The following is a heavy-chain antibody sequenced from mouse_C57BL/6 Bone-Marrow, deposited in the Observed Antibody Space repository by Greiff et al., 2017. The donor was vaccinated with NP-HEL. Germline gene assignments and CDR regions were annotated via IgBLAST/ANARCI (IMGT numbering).Heavy chain of an antibody. V-gene: IGHV1-76*01. D-gene: IGHD1-1*01. Sequence: VQLQQSGAELVRPGASVKLSCKASGYTFTDYYINWVKQRPGQGLEWIARIYPGSGNTYYNEKFKGKATLTAENSSSTAYMQLSSLTSEDSAVYFCARGGGFTTLDYWGQGTTLTVSS. CDR3: ARGGGFTTLDY. CDR2: IYPGSGNT. CDR1: GYTFTDYY. J-gene: IGHJ2*01.